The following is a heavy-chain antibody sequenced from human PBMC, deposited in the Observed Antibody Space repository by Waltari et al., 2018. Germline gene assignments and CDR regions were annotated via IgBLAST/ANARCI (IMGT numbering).Heavy chain of an antibody. Sequence: EVQLVESGGGLVQPGGSLRLSCAASGFTFSSYSMNWVRQAPGKGLEWGSYISSSSSTIYYADSVKGRFTISRDNAKNSLYLQMNSLRAEDTAVYYCVQGMVQGVFWGQGTLVTVSS. CDR2: ISSSSSTI. CDR1: GFTFSSYS. CDR3: VQGMVQGVF. J-gene: IGHJ4*02. D-gene: IGHD3-10*01. V-gene: IGHV3-48*04.